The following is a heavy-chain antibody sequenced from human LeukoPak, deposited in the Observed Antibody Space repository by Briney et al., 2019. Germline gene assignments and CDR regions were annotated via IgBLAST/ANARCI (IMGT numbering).Heavy chain of an antibody. V-gene: IGHV4-31*03. CDR2: IYYSGST. CDR1: GGSISSGGYY. CDR3: ARDPTTVTKGFDI. D-gene: IGHD4-17*01. J-gene: IGHJ3*02. Sequence: SETLSLTCTVSGGSISSGGYYWNWIRQHPGKGLEWIGYIYYSGSTYYNPSLKSRVTISVDTSKNQFSLKVSSVTAADTAVYYCARDPTTVTKGFDIWGQGTLVTVSS.